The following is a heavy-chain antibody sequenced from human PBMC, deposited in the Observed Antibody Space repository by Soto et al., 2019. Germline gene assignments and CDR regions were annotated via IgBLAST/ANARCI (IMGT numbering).Heavy chain of an antibody. J-gene: IGHJ5*02. CDR3: ARGARLDYYDSSGYLNWFDP. V-gene: IGHV4-30-4*01. Sequence: SETLSLTCTVSGGSISSGDYYWSWIRQPPGKGLEWIGYIYYSGSTYYNPSLKSRVTISVDTSKNQFSLKLGSVTAADTAVYYCARGARLDYYDSSGYLNWFDPWGQGTLVTVSS. CDR1: GGSISSGDYY. D-gene: IGHD3-22*01. CDR2: IYYSGST.